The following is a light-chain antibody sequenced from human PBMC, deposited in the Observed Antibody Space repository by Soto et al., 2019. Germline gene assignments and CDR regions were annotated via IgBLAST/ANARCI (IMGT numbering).Light chain of an antibody. CDR3: QQYETFSGT. J-gene: IGKJ1*01. CDR1: QRIGTH. Sequence: DIPMTQSPSSLSASVGDRVTITCRTSQRIGTHLNWYQQKPGEAPKLLIYDASALPRGVPSRFSGSGSGTKFTLTIASLQPDDFATYYCQQYETFSGTFGPGTKV. V-gene: IGKV1-5*01. CDR2: DAS.